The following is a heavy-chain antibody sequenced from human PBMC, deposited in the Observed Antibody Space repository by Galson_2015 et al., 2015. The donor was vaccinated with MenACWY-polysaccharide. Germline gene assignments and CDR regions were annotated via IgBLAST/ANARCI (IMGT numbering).Heavy chain of an antibody. CDR3: ARGQYDLWSGYRHYYFGLDV. CDR2: INSDETST. D-gene: IGHD3-3*01. Sequence: SLRLSCAASEFDFSTYWMHWVRHVPGKGPVWVSRINSDETSTSYADSVKGRFSIYRDNAKSTLYLQMNSLRAEDTAVYYCARGQYDLWSGYRHYYFGLDVWGQGTTVTVSS. J-gene: IGHJ6*01. CDR1: EFDFSTYW. V-gene: IGHV3-74*01.